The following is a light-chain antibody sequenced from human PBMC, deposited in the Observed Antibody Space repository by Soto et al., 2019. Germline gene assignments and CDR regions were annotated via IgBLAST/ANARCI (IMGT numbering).Light chain of an antibody. CDR3: QHYRRNTWS. CDR2: GAS. Sequence: EIQMTQTPCTLSASVGGRVTITGRASQSVGTWVAWYQQKPGKAPKLLIYGASNLESGVPSRFSGSGYGTEFNLTITTLQPDDFATYFCQHYRRNTWSFGPGTKVDIK. CDR1: QSVGTW. J-gene: IGKJ1*01. V-gene: IGKV1-5*01.